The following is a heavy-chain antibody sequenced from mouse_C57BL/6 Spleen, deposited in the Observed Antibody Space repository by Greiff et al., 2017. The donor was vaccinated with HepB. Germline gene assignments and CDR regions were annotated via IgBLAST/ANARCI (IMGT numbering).Heavy chain of an antibody. V-gene: IGHV1-69*01. CDR1: GYTFTSYW. D-gene: IGHD1-1*01. J-gene: IGHJ2*01. CDR2: IDPSDSYT. Sequence: QVQLQQSGAELVMPGASVKLSCKASGYTFTSYWMHWVKQRPGQGLEWIGEIDPSDSYTNYNQKFKGKSTLTVDKSSSTAYMQLSSLTSEDSAVYYCARLGSSFPYFDYWGQGTTLTVSS. CDR3: ARLGSSFPYFDY.